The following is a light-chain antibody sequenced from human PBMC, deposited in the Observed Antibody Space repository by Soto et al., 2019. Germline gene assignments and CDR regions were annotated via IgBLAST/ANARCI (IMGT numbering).Light chain of an antibody. J-gene: IGKJ5*01. V-gene: IGKV3-11*01. Sequence: EIVFTQAPVIVSLSPGEIATISCRASQTVDNFLAWYQLKPGKAPRLLIYDATKRASGIPVRCTGSGSGTDFILIIINIEAEDVAIYYCQQRKKWPPISFGQGTRL. CDR3: QQRKKWPPIS. CDR1: QTVDNF. CDR2: DAT.